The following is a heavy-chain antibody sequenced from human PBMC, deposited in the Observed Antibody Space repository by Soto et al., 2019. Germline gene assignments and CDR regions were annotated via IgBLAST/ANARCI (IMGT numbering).Heavy chain of an antibody. J-gene: IGHJ6*03. CDR1: GFILSDCA. CDR2: ISSSSSVI. V-gene: IGHV3-48*01. D-gene: IGHD7-27*01. CDR3: ARDLSWGSNWYYYMDV. Sequence: EVQLVESGGGLVQPGGSLRLSCATSGFILSDCAINWGRQAPGKGLEWVSYISSSSSVIDYADSVKGRFTVSRDNARNSLYLQMNSLRAEDTAVYYCARDLSWGSNWYYYMDVWGKGTTVTVSS.